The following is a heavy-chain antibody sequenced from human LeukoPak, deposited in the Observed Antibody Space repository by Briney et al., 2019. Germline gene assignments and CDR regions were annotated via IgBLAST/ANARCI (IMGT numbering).Heavy chain of an antibody. CDR3: ARGPGGKQLWFGELYAFDI. CDR1: GYTFTSYD. CDR2: MNPNSGNT. Sequence: ASVKVSCKASGYTFTSYDINWVRQATGQGLEWMGWMNPNSGNTGYAQKFQGRVTITRNTSISTAYMELSSLRSEDTAVYYCARGPGGKQLWFGELYAFDIWGQGTMVTVSS. D-gene: IGHD3-10*01. J-gene: IGHJ3*02. V-gene: IGHV1-8*03.